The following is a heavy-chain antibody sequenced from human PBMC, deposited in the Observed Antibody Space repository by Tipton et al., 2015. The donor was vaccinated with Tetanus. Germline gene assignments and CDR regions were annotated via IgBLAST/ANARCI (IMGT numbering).Heavy chain of an antibody. CDR3: ARAPYTSPGKYYFDY. CDR2: ISHSGSS. J-gene: IGHJ4*02. Sequence: TLSLTCTVSGGSFSLYYWNWVRQSPGKGLEWIGEISHSGSSSYSPSLKSRVTISVDTSKNQFSLRLRSVAAADTAVYYYARAPYTSPGKYYFDYWGQGILVTVSS. V-gene: IGHV4-34*01. D-gene: IGHD5-18*01. CDR1: GGSFSLYY.